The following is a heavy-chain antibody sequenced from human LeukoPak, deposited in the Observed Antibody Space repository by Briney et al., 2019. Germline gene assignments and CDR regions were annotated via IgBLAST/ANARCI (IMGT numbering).Heavy chain of an antibody. CDR1: GFTFSNAW. D-gene: IGHD3-22*01. J-gene: IGHJ4*02. V-gene: IGHV3-15*01. CDR2: IKSKTDGGTT. Sequence: GGSLRLSCAASGFTFSNAWMSWVRQAPGKGLEWVGRIKSKTDGGTTDYAAPVKGRFTISRDDSKNTLYPQMNSLKTEDTAVYYCHYYYDSSGYPNFDYWGQGTLVTVSS. CDR3: HYYYDSSGYPNFDY.